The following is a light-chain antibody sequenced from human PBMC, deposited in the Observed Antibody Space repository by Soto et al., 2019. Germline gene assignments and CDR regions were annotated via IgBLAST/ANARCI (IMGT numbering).Light chain of an antibody. CDR1: ESISTF. J-gene: IGKJ2*01. CDR2: AAS. Sequence: DIQMTQSPSSLSASVGDRLTITCRASESISTFLNWYQNKPGAAPKLVIYAASTLQSSVPSRFSGSGSGTEFTLTISSVQPEDFAAYYCQQSYTMPYTFGQGTKVEIE. V-gene: IGKV1-39*01. CDR3: QQSYTMPYT.